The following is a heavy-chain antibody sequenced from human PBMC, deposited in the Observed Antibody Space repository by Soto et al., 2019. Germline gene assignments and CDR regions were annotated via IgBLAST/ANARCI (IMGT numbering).Heavy chain of an antibody. D-gene: IGHD1-1*01. J-gene: IGHJ4*02. CDR3: ARGRYGDY. Sequence: QDHLVQSGAEVKKPGASVKVSCKGSGYGFTTYGITWVRQAPGQGLEWMAWISAHNGNTNYAQKLQGRVTVTRDTSTSTAYMELRSLRSDDTAVYYCARGRYGDYWRQGALVTVSS. CDR2: ISAHNGNT. V-gene: IGHV1-18*01. CDR1: GYGFTTYG.